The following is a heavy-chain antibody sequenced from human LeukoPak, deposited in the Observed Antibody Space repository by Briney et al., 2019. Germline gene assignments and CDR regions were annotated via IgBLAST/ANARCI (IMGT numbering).Heavy chain of an antibody. V-gene: IGHV3-33*01. CDR3: ARDRGTTSSAGYYFDL. Sequence: GGSLRLSCAASGFSFGGYGMHWVRQAPGKGLEWVALIWYDGSNKYYADSVKGRFTVSRDNSKNTLYLQMNSLRAEDTAVYYCARDRGTTSSAGYYFDLWGQGTLVTVSS. CDR2: IWYDGSNK. J-gene: IGHJ4*02. D-gene: IGHD6-6*01. CDR1: GFSFGGYG.